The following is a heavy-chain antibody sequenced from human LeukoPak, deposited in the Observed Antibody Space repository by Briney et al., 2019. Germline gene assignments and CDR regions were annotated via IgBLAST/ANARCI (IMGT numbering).Heavy chain of an antibody. V-gene: IGHV1-46*01. Sequence: ASVKVSCKASGYTFTSYYMHWVRQAPGQGLEWMGIINPSGGSTSYAQKFQGRVTMTRDMSTSTVYMELSSLRSEDTAVYYCASSWFLAVTHFDYWGQGTLVTVSS. CDR1: GYTFTSYY. D-gene: IGHD5-18*01. CDR2: INPSGGST. J-gene: IGHJ4*02. CDR3: ASSWFLAVTHFDY.